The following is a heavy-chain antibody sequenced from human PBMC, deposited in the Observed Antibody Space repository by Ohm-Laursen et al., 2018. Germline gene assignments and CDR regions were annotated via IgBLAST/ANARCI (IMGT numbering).Heavy chain of an antibody. D-gene: IGHD6-19*01. CDR2: ISGSGDGA. CDR3: AKDREAVADTDY. Sequence: SLRLSCAASGFTVSSTYMSWVRQAPGKGLEWVSSISGSGDGAYYADSVKGRFSISRDNSKNTLYLQMNSLRAEDTAVYYCAKDREAVADTDYWGQGTLVTVSS. V-gene: IGHV3-23*01. J-gene: IGHJ4*02. CDR1: GFTVSSTY.